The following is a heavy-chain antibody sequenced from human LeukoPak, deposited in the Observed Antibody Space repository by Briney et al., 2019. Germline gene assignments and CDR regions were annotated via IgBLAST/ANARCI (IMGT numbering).Heavy chain of an antibody. CDR2: IIPIFGTA. CDR1: GGTFSSYA. J-gene: IGHJ4*02. Sequence: SVKVSCKASGGTFSSYAISWVRQAPGQGLEWMGGIIPIFGTANYAQKFQGRVTMTRNTSISTAYMELSSLRSEDTAVYYCARGYGVVRGVMVYWGQGTLVTVSS. D-gene: IGHD3-10*01. V-gene: IGHV1-69*05. CDR3: ARGYGVVRGVMVY.